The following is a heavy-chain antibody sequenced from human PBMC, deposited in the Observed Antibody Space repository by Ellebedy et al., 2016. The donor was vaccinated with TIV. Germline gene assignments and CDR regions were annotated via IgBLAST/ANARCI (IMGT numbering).Heavy chain of an antibody. D-gene: IGHD3-3*01. CDR2: IDGTSYST. CDR1: GFTFSSYA. V-gene: IGHV3-23*01. J-gene: IGHJ4*02. CDR3: ARDLRWDWSGQRLDY. Sequence: PGGSLRLSCTTSGFTFSSYAMGWVRQAPGRGLEWVSAIDGTSYSTFYADSVEGRFTISRDNSKDTVFLQMTSLIDEDTAMYYCARDLRWDWSGQRLDYWGQGILVTVSS.